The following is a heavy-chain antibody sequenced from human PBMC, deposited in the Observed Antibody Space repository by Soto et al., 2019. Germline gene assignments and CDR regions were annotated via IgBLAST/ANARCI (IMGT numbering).Heavy chain of an antibody. CDR3: ARSMIVVVLDYGMDV. D-gene: IGHD3-22*01. CDR1: GYSFTSHY. V-gene: IGHV1-46*01. CDR2: IYPGGVNI. J-gene: IGHJ6*02. Sequence: ASVKVSCKAIGYSFTSHYMHWVRQAPGQGLEWMGTIYPGGVNIGYAQKFKGRVTMTKDTSTSTVYMELNSLTSEDTAVYYCARSMIVVVLDYGMDVWGQGTTVTVSS.